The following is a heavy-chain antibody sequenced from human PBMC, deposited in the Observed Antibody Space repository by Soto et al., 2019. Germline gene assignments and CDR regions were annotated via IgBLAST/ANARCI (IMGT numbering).Heavy chain of an antibody. CDR2: IYHSGST. V-gene: IGHV4-30-2*01. D-gene: IGHD3-10*01. CDR3: ARDKGILWFGELFQDI. Sequence: SETLSLTCAVSGGSISSGGYSWSWIRQPPGKGLEWIGYIYHSGSTYYNPSLKSRVTISVDRSKNQFSLKLSSVTAADTAVYYCARDKGILWFGELFQDIWGQGTMVTVSS. J-gene: IGHJ3*02. CDR1: GGSISSGGYS.